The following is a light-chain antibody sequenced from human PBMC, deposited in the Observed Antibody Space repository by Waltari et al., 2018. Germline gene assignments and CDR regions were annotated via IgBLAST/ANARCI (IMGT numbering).Light chain of an antibody. CDR1: QCVSSY. CDR3: QQRSNWPPMYT. CDR2: DAS. V-gene: IGKV3-11*01. Sequence: EIVLTQSPATLSLSPWERATLPCRASQCVSSYLAWYQQKPGQAPRLLIYDASNRATGIPARFSGSGSGTDFTLTISSLEPEDFAVYYCQQRSNWPPMYTFGQGTKLEIK. J-gene: IGKJ2*01.